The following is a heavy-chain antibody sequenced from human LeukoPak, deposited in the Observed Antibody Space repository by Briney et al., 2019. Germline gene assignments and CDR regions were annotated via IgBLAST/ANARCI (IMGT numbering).Heavy chain of an antibody. J-gene: IGHJ4*02. CDR2: INPSGST. D-gene: IGHD3-3*01. Sequence: SETLSLTCAVYGGSFSGYYWSWIRQPPGKGLEWIGEINPSGSTNYNPSLKSRVTISVDTSKNQLSLKLSSVTAADTAVYYCARARLRFSEWLSPFDYWGQGTLVTVSS. CDR3: ARARLRFSEWLSPFDY. V-gene: IGHV4-34*01. CDR1: GGSFSGYY.